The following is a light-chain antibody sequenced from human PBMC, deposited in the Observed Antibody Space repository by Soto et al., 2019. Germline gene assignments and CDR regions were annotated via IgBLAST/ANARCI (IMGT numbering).Light chain of an antibody. J-gene: IGKJ4*01. V-gene: IGKV1-27*01. CDR3: QQHNGGGLT. CDR2: TAS. CDR1: QGISNY. Sequence: DIQMTQSPSSVSASVGDRVTITCRASQGISNYLAWYQHKSGKAPRLLIHTASTSPSGVPSRFNGSGSGTDFTFTISKLQPEDVATYYWQQHNGGGLTFGGGTKVEI.